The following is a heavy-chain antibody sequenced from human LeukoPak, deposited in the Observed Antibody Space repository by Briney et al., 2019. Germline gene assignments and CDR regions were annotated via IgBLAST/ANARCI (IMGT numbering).Heavy chain of an antibody. CDR2: IDWDADT. J-gene: IGHJ4*02. CDR1: GFSLSPSGMC. V-gene: IGHV2-70*13. D-gene: IGHD1-26*01. Sequence: SGPALVKPTQTLTLTCTFSGFSLSPSGMCVSLIRQPPGKALEGLALIDWDADTYYSTSLKTRLTISKDTSKKQVVLTMTNMDHVDTANYYCTRTYSGSYSVHYWGQGTLVTVSS. CDR3: TRTYSGSYSVHY.